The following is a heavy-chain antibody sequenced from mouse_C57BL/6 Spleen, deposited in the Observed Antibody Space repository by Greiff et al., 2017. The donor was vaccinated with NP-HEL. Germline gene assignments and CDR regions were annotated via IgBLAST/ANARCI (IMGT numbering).Heavy chain of an antibody. D-gene: IGHD3-3*01. CDR1: GFTFSSYG. V-gene: IGHV5-6*01. CDR2: ISSGGSYT. Sequence: EVQLQESGGDLVKPGGSLKLSCAASGFTFSSYGMSWVRQTPDKRLEWVATISSGGSYTYYPDSVKGRFTISRDNSKNTPYLQMSSLKSEDTAMYYCARGQRGPGDDFDYWGQGTTLTVSS. J-gene: IGHJ2*01. CDR3: ARGQRGPGDDFDY.